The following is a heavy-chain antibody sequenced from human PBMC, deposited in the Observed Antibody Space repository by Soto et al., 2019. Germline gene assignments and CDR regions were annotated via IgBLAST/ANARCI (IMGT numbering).Heavy chain of an antibody. D-gene: IGHD1-26*01. Sequence: EEQLVESGGGLVKPGGSLSLSCAASGFPFSSYWMSWARQAPGKGLGWVANIRQDGSEKYYVDSVKGRFTISRDNAKNSLYLQMNSLRAEDTAVYYCASGSYYFDNWGQGTLVTVSS. CDR2: IRQDGSEK. J-gene: IGHJ4*02. CDR1: GFPFSSYW. CDR3: ASGSYYFDN. V-gene: IGHV3-7*01.